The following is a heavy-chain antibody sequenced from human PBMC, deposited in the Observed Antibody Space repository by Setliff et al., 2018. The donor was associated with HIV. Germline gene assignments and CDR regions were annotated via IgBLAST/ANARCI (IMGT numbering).Heavy chain of an antibody. D-gene: IGHD5-18*01. Sequence: SETLSLTCSVSGGSISSSSDYWGWIRQPPGKGLEWIGSIYYSGSIYYNPSLKSRVTISVDTPNNHFSLRLSSVTAADTAVYYCARTRGYTYGYIDSWGQGTLVTVSS. V-gene: IGHV4-39*02. J-gene: IGHJ4*02. CDR3: ARTRGYTYGYIDS. CDR1: GGSISSSSDY. CDR2: IYYSGSI.